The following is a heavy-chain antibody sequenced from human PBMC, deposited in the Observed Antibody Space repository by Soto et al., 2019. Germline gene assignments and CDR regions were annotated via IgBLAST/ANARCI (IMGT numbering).Heavy chain of an antibody. CDR1: GGTFSSYA. Sequence: QVQLVQSGAEVKKPGSSVKVSCKAPGGTFSSYAISWVRQAPGQGLEWMGGIIPIFGTANYAQKFQGRVTITVYETTSTGNMELGSLRSENTAVYYCARSQGGSSSLDIYFYYYYGMDVWGQGTTVTVSS. J-gene: IGHJ6*02. CDR2: IIPIFGTA. CDR3: ARSQGGSSSLDIYFYYYYGMDV. V-gene: IGHV1-69*01. D-gene: IGHD2-15*01.